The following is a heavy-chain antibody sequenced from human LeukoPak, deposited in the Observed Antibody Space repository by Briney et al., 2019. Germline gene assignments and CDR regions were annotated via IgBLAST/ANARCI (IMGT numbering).Heavy chain of an antibody. V-gene: IGHV3-30*02. Sequence: GGSLRLSCAASGFTFSSYGMHWVRQAPGKGLEWVAFIRYDGSNKYYADSVKGRFTISRDNSKNTLYLQMNSLRAEDTAVYYCARDTTVTMVRGVTNPDYWGQGTLVTVSS. CDR2: IRYDGSNK. D-gene: IGHD3-10*01. CDR3: ARDTTVTMVRGVTNPDY. J-gene: IGHJ4*02. CDR1: GFTFSSYG.